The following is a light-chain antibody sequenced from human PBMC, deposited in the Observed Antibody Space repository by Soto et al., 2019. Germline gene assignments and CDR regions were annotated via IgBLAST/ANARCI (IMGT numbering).Light chain of an antibody. CDR1: QSVSSN. CDR3: QQYGTSPQT. Sequence: EIVMTQSPATLSVSPGERATLSCRASQSVSSNLAWYQQKPGQAPRLLISGASTRATGIPDRFSGSGSGTDFTLTISRLEPEDFAVYYCQQYGTSPQTFGQGTKVDIK. V-gene: IGKV3-20*01. J-gene: IGKJ1*01. CDR2: GAS.